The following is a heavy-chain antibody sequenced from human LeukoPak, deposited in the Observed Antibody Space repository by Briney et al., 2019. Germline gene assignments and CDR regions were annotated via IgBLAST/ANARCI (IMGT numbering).Heavy chain of an antibody. CDR3: ARVDDYGSGSFYGSLDY. D-gene: IGHD3-10*01. J-gene: IGHJ4*02. CDR2: IRQDGGDK. CDR1: GFTFSSYW. V-gene: IGHV3-7*01. Sequence: GGSLRLSCAASGFTFSSYWMSWVRQAPGKGLEWVANIRQDGGDKYSVDSVKGRFTISRDNAKNSLYLQMNSLRAEDTAVYYCARVDDYGSGSFYGSLDYWGQGIVVTVSS.